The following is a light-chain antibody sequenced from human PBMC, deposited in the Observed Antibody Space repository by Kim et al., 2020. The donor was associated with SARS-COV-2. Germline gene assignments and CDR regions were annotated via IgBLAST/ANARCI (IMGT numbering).Light chain of an antibody. V-gene: IGLV2-14*03. CDR1: SSDVGGYNY. J-gene: IGLJ1*01. CDR2: DVS. CDR3: SSYTSSSTLHYV. Sequence: ITISCTGTSSDVGGYNYVSGYQQQPGKGHKLMIYDVSNRPSGVSNRFSGSKSGNTASLTISGLQAEDEADYYCSSYTSSSTLHYVFGTGTKVTVL.